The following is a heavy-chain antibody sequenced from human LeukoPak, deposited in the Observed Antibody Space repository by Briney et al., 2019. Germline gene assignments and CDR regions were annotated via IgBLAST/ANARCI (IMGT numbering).Heavy chain of an antibody. D-gene: IGHD3-16*01. J-gene: IGHJ4*02. CDR1: GGSISNYY. CDR3: ARANFDDTWGRYPLDY. Sequence: SETLSLTCTVSGGSISNYYWSWIRQAPGRGLEWIGFIYYSGTANYNPSLKSRVTISIDMSKNHFSLKLTSVTAADTAVYYCARANFDDTWGRYPLDYWGQGILVTVSS. CDR2: IYYSGTA. V-gene: IGHV4-59*01.